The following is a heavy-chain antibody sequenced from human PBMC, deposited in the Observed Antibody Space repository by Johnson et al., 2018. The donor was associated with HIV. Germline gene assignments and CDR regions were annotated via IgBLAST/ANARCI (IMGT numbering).Heavy chain of an antibody. V-gene: IGHV3-30*04. CDR3: ARERNYGTHAAFDI. CDR2: ISYDGSNK. J-gene: IGHJ3*02. D-gene: IGHD1-7*01. Sequence: QVQLVESGGGLVQPGRSLKLSCAASGFTFDDYAMHWVRQTPGKGLEWVAVISYDGSNKYYADSVKGRFTISRDNAKNSLYLQINSLRAEDTAVYYCARERNYGTHAAFDIWGQGTMVTVSS. CDR1: GFTFDDYA.